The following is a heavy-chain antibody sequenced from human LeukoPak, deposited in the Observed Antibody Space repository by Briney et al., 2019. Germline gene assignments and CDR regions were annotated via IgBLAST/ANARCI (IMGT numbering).Heavy chain of an antibody. CDR1: GGSISNNRYY. Sequence: SETLSLTCTVSGGSISNNRYYWGWIRQPPEKGLEWIGTIYYSGSTYYNPSLKSRVTISVDTSKNQFSLKLSSVTAADTAVYYCASSSGKFFRHYYYYMDVWGKETTVTVSS. CDR2: IYYSGST. J-gene: IGHJ6*03. CDR3: ASSSGKFFRHYYYYMDV. D-gene: IGHD3-10*01. V-gene: IGHV4-39*01.